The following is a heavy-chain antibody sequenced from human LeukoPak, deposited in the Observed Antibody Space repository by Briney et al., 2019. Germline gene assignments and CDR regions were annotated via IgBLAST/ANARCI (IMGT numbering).Heavy chain of an antibody. J-gene: IGHJ4*02. CDR2: IYHSGST. D-gene: IGHD1-26*01. Sequence: SETLSLTCTVSGGSISSYYWGWIRQPPGKGLEWIGSIYHSGSTYYNPSLKSRVTISVDTPKNQFSLKLSSVTAADTAVYYCARDGVGATPDFDYWGQGTLVTVSS. CDR1: GGSISSYY. CDR3: ARDGVGATPDFDY. V-gene: IGHV4-38-2*02.